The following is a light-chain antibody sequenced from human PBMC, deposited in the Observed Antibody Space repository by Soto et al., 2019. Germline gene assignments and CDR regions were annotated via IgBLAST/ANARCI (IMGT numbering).Light chain of an antibody. V-gene: IGLV2-14*03. CDR2: HVS. J-gene: IGLJ1*01. CDR1: SGDVGSYNF. Sequence: QSVLTQPASVSGTPGQSITISCPGTSGDVGSYNFVSWYQQHPGKAPKLIVYHVSDRPSGFSSRFSGSKSGNSASLTISGLHAEDEADYYCSSYAGSDTFVFGTGTKVTDL. CDR3: SSYAGSDTFV.